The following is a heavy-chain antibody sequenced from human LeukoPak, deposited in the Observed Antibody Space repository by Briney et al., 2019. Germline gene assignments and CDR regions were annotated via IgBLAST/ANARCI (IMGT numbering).Heavy chain of an antibody. D-gene: IGHD3-10*01. CDR1: GFTFDDYA. J-gene: IGHJ4*02. CDR3: ASGGHVDY. V-gene: IGHV3-43D*04. CDR2: ISWDGGST. Sequence: GGSLRLSCAASGFTFDDYAMHWVRQAPGKGLEWVSLISWDGGSTYYADSVKGRFTISRDNAKNSLYLQMNSLRADDTAVYYCASGGHVDYCGQGTLVTVSS.